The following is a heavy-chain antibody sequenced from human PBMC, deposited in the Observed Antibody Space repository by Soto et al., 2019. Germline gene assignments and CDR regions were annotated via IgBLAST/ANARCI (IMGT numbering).Heavy chain of an antibody. D-gene: IGHD3-22*01. J-gene: IGHJ5*02. CDR1: GYNFDKFW. Sequence: PGESLKISCKASGYNFDKFWIGWVRQMPGKGLEWMGIIYPGDSDTRYRPSFQGQVTISVDKSISTAYLQWSSLKASDTAMYYCAVLLQDSVYYRCGYRPGRFAPWAQGTLV. CDR3: AVLLQDSVYYRCGYRPGRFAP. V-gene: IGHV5-51*01. CDR2: IYPGDSDT.